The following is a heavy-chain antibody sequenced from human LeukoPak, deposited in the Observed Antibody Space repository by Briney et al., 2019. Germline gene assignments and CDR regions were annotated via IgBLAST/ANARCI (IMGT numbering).Heavy chain of an antibody. V-gene: IGHV3-49*03. CDR2: IRSKAFGGTP. CDR3: TRNTVTVHFDY. J-gene: IGHJ4*02. Sequence: AGGSLRLSCSASGFTFDDYAGSWFRQAPGKGLEWVGFIRSKAFGGTPEYAASVRGRFTISRDDSKSIAYLQMNSLKTEDTAVYYCTRNTVTVHFDYWSQGTLVTVSS. D-gene: IGHD4-17*01. CDR1: GFTFDDYA.